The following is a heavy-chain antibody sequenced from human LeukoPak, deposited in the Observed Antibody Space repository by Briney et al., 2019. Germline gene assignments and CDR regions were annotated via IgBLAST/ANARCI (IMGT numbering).Heavy chain of an antibody. Sequence: SETLSLTCAVYGGSFSTNYWSWIRQPPGKGLEWIGETNHSGSTNYNPSLKSRVTISIDTSNNHLSLKLNSVTAADTAVYYCARDGRYHSDWGQGTLVTVSS. V-gene: IGHV4-34*01. D-gene: IGHD1-14*01. CDR1: GGSFSTNY. CDR3: ARDGRYHSD. CDR2: TNHSGST. J-gene: IGHJ4*02.